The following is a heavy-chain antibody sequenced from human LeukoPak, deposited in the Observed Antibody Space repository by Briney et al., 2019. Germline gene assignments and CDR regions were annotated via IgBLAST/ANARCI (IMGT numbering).Heavy chain of an antibody. CDR2: ISGSGGST. Sequence: PGGSLRLSCAASGFPFSSYAMSWVRQAPGKGLEWSSAISGSGGSTYYADSVKGRFTISRDNSKNTLYLQMNSLRAEDTAVYYCAKKGYGGEYSSSPGDYWGQGTLVTVSS. CDR1: GFPFSSYA. V-gene: IGHV3-23*01. J-gene: IGHJ4*02. CDR3: AKKGYGGEYSSSPGDY. D-gene: IGHD6-6*01.